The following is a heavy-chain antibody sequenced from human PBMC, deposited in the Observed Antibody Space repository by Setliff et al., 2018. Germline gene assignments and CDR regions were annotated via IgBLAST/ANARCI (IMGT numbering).Heavy chain of an antibody. CDR2: IRYDGSNK. J-gene: IGHJ6*02. CDR1: GFTFSKYG. V-gene: IGHV3-30*02. CDR3: TTPLLESTGWFGYYGMDV. D-gene: IGHD3-10*01. Sequence: GGSLRLSCAASGFTFSKYGMYWVRQAPGKGLEWVAFIRYDGSNKYYADSVKGRFTISRDNSKNILSLQMNSLRGEDTAVYYCTTPLLESTGWFGYYGMDVWGQGTTVTVSS.